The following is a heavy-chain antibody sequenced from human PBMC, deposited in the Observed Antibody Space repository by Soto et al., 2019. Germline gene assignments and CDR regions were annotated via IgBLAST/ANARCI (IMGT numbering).Heavy chain of an antibody. Sequence: QLQLQESGLGLVKPSETLSLTCTVSGGYISRSGSYWGWIRQSPGKGLEWIGSIYYGGNTYYNPSLKSMVTISVYTSNNQFSLCLSSGTAADTAVYYCETDAKQCYAAGFSHAFDSWGQGTMVTVSS. CDR2: IYYGGNT. CDR3: ETDAKQCYAAGFSHAFDS. J-gene: IGHJ3*01. CDR1: GGYISRSGSY. V-gene: IGHV4-39*01. D-gene: IGHD2-2*01.